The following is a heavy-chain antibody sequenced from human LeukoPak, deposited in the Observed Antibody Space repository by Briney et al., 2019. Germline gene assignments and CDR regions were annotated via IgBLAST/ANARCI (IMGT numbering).Heavy chain of an antibody. CDR3: ATTYYYDSSGYYYDNDY. V-gene: IGHV4-61*02. Sequence: SETLSLTCTVSGGSISSGSYYWSWIRQPAGKGLEWIGRIYTSGSTNYNPSLKSRDTISVDTSKNQFSLKLSSVTAADTAVYYCATTYYYDSSGYYYDNDYWGQGTLVTVSS. CDR2: IYTSGST. J-gene: IGHJ4*02. CDR1: GGSISSGSYY. D-gene: IGHD3-22*01.